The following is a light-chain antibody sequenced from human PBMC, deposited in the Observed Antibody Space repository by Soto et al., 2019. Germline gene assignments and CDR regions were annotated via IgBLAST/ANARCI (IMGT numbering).Light chain of an antibody. CDR2: GAS. J-gene: IGKJ1*01. V-gene: IGKV3-15*01. CDR1: QSVSSN. CDR3: QQYNDGTPET. Sequence: DIVLTQSPGTLSLSPGERATLSCRASQSVSSNLAWYQQKPGQAPRLLIYGASTRATGIPARFSGSGSGTEFTLTISSLQSEDFAVYYCQQYNDGTPETFGQGTKVDVK.